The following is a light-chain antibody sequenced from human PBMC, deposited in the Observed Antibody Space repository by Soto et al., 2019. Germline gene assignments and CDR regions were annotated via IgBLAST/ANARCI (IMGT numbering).Light chain of an antibody. CDR3: SSYTSSSTVV. J-gene: IGLJ2*01. Sequence: QSALTQPASVSGSPGQSITISCTGTSSDVGGYNYVSWYQQHPGKAPKPMIYDVSNRPSGVSNRSSGSKSGNTASLTISGLQAEDEADYYCSSYTSSSTVVFGGGTKLTVL. CDR2: DVS. V-gene: IGLV2-14*01. CDR1: SSDVGGYNY.